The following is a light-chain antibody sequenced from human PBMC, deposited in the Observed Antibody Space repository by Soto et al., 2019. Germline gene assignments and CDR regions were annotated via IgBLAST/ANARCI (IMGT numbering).Light chain of an antibody. Sequence: EIVLTQSPGTLSLSPGEGATLSCRASQSFSSIYIAWHQHRPGPTPSLLIYGASTRATGIPDRFSGSGSGTHFPLTISRLEPGDFAVYYCQHFGGTTFTFGQGTRLEI. V-gene: IGKV3-20*01. J-gene: IGKJ5*01. CDR1: QSFSSIY. CDR2: GAS. CDR3: QHFGGTTFT.